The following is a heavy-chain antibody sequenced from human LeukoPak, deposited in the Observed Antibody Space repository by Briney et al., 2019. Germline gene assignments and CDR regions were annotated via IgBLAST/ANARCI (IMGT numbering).Heavy chain of an antibody. CDR1: GGSISSYY. V-gene: IGHV4-59*01. D-gene: IGHD3-22*01. CDR2: IYYSGST. J-gene: IGHJ3*02. CDR3: AREHDDSSGYYDAFDI. Sequence: SETLSLTCTVSGGSISSYYWSWIRQPPGKGLEWIGYIYYSGSTNYNPSLKSRVTISVDTSKNQFSLKLSSVTAADTAVYYCAREHDDSSGYYDAFDIWGQGTMVTVSS.